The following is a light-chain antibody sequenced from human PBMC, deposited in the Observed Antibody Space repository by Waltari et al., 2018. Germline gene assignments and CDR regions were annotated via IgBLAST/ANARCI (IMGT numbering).Light chain of an antibody. J-gene: IGKJ4*01. V-gene: IGKV1-9*01. CDR2: AAS. CDR3: QQANSDPLT. Sequence: DIQLTQSPSFLSASVGDRVTITCRASQGISSSLAWFQQKPGRAPKLLIYAASTLPGGVPSRFSGSGSGTEFTRTIINLQPEDFATYYCQQANSDPLTFGGGTKVEMK. CDR1: QGISSS.